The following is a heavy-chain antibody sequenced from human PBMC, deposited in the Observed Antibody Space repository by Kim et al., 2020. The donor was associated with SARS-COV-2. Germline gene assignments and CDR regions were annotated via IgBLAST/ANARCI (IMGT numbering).Heavy chain of an antibody. Sequence: SQTLSLTCAISGDSVSNNSASWNWIRQSPSRGLEWLGRTYYRSKWYIDYALSVKSRITINPDTSKNQFSLQLNSMTPEDTAVYYCARNNCFDYWGQGILVTVSS. CDR3: ARNNCFDY. J-gene: IGHJ4*02. V-gene: IGHV6-1*01. CDR1: GDSVSNNSAS. CDR2: TYYRSKWYI.